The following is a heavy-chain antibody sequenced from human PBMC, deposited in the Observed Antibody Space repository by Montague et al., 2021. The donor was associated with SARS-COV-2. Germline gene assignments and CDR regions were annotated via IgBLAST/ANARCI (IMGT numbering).Heavy chain of an antibody. V-gene: IGHV3-23*01. CDR2: ISSSGETK. CDR1: GFRFDSYA. J-gene: IGHJ6*02. Sequence: SLRLSCAASGFRFDSYAMSWVRQAPGKGLEWLSAISSSGETKDYADSMKGRFTLSRDNSMNTLYLQMNRLRAEDTAVYYCARGVDVYCGVTHGMVVWGQGTMVTVSS. D-gene: IGHD5-24*01. CDR3: ARGVDVYCGVTHGMVV.